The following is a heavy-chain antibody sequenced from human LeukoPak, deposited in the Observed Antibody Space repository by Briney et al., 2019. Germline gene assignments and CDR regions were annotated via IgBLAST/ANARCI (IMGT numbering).Heavy chain of an antibody. CDR3: ARDLLDGSGWSNYFDY. D-gene: IGHD6-19*01. CDR1: GGSFSGYY. Sequence: PSETLSLTCAVYGGSFSGYYWSWIRQPPGKGLEWIGEINHSGSTNYNPSLKSRVTISVDTSKNQFSLKLSSVTAADTAVYYCARDLLDGSGWSNYFDYWGQGTLVTVSS. J-gene: IGHJ4*02. CDR2: INHSGST. V-gene: IGHV4-34*01.